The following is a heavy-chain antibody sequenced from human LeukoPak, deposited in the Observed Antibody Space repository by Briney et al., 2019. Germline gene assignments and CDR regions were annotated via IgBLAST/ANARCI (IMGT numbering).Heavy chain of an antibody. CDR2: ISTDGSST. J-gene: IGHJ3*02. D-gene: IGHD6-6*01. Sequence: PGGSLRLSCAASGFTFSSYWMPWVRQAPGKGLVWVSRISTDGSSTNSADSVKGRLTISRDNAKNTLYLQMNSLRAEDTAVYYCVREYSSSSGRAFDIRGQGTMVTVSP. CDR1: GFTFSSYW. CDR3: VREYSSSSGRAFDI. V-gene: IGHV3-74*01.